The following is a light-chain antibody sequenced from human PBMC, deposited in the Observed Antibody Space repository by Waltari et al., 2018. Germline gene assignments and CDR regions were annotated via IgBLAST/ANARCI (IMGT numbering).Light chain of an antibody. J-gene: IGLJ3*02. V-gene: IGLV1-47*01. CDR3: AAWDDSLSGRV. Sequence: QSVLTQPPSASGTPGQRVTISCSGSRSNVGNNYVYWSQQLPGTAPKLLIYRNNQRPSGVPDRFSGSKSGTSASLAISGLRSEDEADYYCAAWDDSLSGRVFGGGTKVTVL. CDR2: RNN. CDR1: RSNVGNNY.